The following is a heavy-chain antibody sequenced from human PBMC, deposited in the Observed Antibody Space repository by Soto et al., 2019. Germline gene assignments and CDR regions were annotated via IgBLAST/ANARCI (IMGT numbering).Heavy chain of an antibody. CDR1: GFTFSSYW. J-gene: IGHJ6*02. D-gene: IGHD2-8*01. V-gene: IGHV3-74*01. CDR3: ARDMNIVLMVYAYGMDV. Sequence: GGSLRLSCAASGFTFSSYWMHWVRQAPGKGLVWVSRINSDGSSTSYADSVKGRFTISRDNAKNTLYLQMNSLRAEDTAVYYCARDMNIVLMVYAYGMDVWGQGTTVTVSS. CDR2: INSDGSST.